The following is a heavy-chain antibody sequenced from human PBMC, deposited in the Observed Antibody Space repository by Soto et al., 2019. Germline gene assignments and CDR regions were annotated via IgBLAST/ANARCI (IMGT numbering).Heavy chain of an antibody. V-gene: IGHV4-30-4*01. CDR2: IYYSGST. Sequence: QVQLQESGPGLVKPSQTLSLTCTVSGGSISSGDYYWSWIRQPPGKGLEWIGYIYYSGSTYYNPSLKSRVTTSLDTSKNQFSLKLSSVTAADTAVHYCARVQGFGELRFDYSGQGTLVTVSS. CDR1: GGSISSGDYY. CDR3: ARVQGFGELRFDY. D-gene: IGHD3-10*01. J-gene: IGHJ4*02.